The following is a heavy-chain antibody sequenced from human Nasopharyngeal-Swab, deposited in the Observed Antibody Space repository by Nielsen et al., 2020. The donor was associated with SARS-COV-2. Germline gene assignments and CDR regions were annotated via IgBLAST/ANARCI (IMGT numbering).Heavy chain of an antibody. CDR2: ISWNSGSI. Sequence: GGSLRLSCAASGFTFDDYAMHWVRQAPGKGLEWVSGISWNSGSIGYADSVKGRFTISRHNSKNTLYLQMNSLRAEDTAVYYCAREEGLLGKSSGMDVWGQGTTVTVSS. D-gene: IGHD3-3*02. V-gene: IGHV3-9*01. CDR1: GFTFDDYA. CDR3: AREEGLLGKSSGMDV. J-gene: IGHJ6*02.